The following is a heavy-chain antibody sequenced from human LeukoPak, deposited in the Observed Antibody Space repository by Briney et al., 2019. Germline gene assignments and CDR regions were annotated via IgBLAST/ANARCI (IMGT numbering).Heavy chain of an antibody. V-gene: IGHV3-21*01. Sequence: PGGSLRLSCAASGFTFSSYSMNWVRQAPGKGLEWVSSISSSSSYIYYADSVKGRFTISRDNAKNSLYLQMNSLRAEDTAVYYCARGPETVTDPYYFDYWGQGTLVTVSS. CDR2: ISSSSSYI. J-gene: IGHJ4*02. D-gene: IGHD4-11*01. CDR1: GFTFSSYS. CDR3: ARGPETVTDPYYFDY.